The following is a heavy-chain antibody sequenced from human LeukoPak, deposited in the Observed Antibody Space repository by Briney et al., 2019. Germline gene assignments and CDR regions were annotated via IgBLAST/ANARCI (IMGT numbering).Heavy chain of an antibody. Sequence: GGSLRLSCAASGFTFSSYWMSWVRQAPGKGLEWLAVISSDGSGKLDADSVKGRFTVSRDNSKNTLYLQMTSLRTEDTAVYYCAREIGTSGRAGFFDYWGQGTLVTVSS. CDR3: AREIGTSGRAGFFDY. J-gene: IGHJ4*02. CDR2: ISSDGSGK. D-gene: IGHD2-8*01. CDR1: GFTFSSYW. V-gene: IGHV3-30*03.